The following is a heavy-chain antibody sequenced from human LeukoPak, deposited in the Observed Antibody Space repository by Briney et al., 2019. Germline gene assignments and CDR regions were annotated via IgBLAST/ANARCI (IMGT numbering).Heavy chain of an antibody. V-gene: IGHV4-59*12. Sequence: SETLSLTCTVSGGSINSYYWSWIRQPPGKGLEWIGNIFYSGSTYYSPSLRSRVTISLDTSRNQFSLKLNSVTAADTAVYYCAKSNGYGLVDIWGQGTMVTVSS. CDR2: IFYSGST. J-gene: IGHJ3*02. CDR1: GGSINSYY. CDR3: AKSNGYGLVDI. D-gene: IGHD3-10*01.